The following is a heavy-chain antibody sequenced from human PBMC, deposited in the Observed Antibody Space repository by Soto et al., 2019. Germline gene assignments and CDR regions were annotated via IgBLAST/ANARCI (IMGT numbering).Heavy chain of an antibody. CDR1: GYTFTNYG. CDR3: ARRGVLPDY. J-gene: IGHJ4*02. D-gene: IGHD3-10*01. V-gene: IGHV1-18*01. CDR2: IRADNGIT. Sequence: QVQLVQSGAEVKKPGASVKVSCKASGYTFTNYGISWVRQAPGQGLEWMGWIRADNGITNYAQKIQGRVTMTTDTSTSTAYMALRSLGYEGKAVDYCARRGVLPDYWGQGTLVT.